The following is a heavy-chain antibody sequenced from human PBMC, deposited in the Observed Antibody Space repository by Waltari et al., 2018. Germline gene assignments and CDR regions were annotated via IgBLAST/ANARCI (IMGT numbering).Heavy chain of an antibody. CDR1: GGTFSTYA. J-gene: IGHJ4*02. V-gene: IGHV1-69*14. CDR3: ATTYYYDSSGYEY. CDR2: IIPSFGTA. D-gene: IGHD3-22*01. Sequence: VQLVQSGAAVQKPGSSVKVSCKASGGTFSTYAISWVRQAPGHGLGWIGGIIPSFGTANYAQKFQGRVTITADKSTSTAYMELSNLRAEDTAVYYWATTYYYDSSGYEYWGQGTLVTVSS.